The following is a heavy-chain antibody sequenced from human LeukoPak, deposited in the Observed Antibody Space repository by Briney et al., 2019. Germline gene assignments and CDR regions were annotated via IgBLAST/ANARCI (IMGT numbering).Heavy chain of an antibody. Sequence: GGSLRLSCAASGFTFSSYAMSWVRQAPGKGLEWVSAISGSGGSTYYADSVKGRFTISRDNSENTLYLQMNSLRAEDTAVYYCAKGPYDSPAGDYWGQGTLVTVSS. CDR2: ISGSGGST. D-gene: IGHD3-22*01. V-gene: IGHV3-23*01. J-gene: IGHJ4*02. CDR1: GFTFSSYA. CDR3: AKGPYDSPAGDY.